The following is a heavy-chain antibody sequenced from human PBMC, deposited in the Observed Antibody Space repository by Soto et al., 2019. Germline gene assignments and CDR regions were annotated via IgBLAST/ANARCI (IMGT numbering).Heavy chain of an antibody. J-gene: IGHJ6*02. D-gene: IGHD3-16*01. CDR2: INTYNGNT. Sequence: QVQLVQSGAEVKNPGASVKVSCKASGYTFTRYGIGWARQAXXXGLEGMGWINTYNGNTNYEQNVQVRVTLTTDTSTSTAYMELRSLRSNDTAIYYCAMVDVYVTPSPQDVWGQGTTVIVSS. CDR3: AMVDVYVTPSPQDV. V-gene: IGHV1-18*01. CDR1: GYTFTRYG.